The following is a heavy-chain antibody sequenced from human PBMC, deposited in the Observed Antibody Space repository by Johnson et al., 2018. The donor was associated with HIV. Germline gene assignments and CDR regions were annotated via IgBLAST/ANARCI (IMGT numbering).Heavy chain of an antibody. CDR3: ARNTRITIFGVVIRHDAFDI. Sequence: MQLVESGGGVIRPGGSLRLSCAASGFTFDDYDMSWVRQAPGMGLEWVSGINWNGGSTGYADSVKGRFTISRANAKNSLYLQMNSLRAEDTALYYCARNTRITIFGVVIRHDAFDIWGQGTMVTVSS. J-gene: IGHJ3*02. V-gene: IGHV3-20*04. D-gene: IGHD3-3*01. CDR2: INWNGGST. CDR1: GFTFDDYD.